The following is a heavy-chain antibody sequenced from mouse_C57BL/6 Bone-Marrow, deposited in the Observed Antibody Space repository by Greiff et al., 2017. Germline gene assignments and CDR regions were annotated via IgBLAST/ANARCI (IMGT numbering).Heavy chain of an antibody. CDR1: GYTFTSYW. CDR2: IYPGNSDT. Sequence: SGTVLARPGASVKMSCKTSGYTFTSYWMHWVKQRPGQGLEWIGAIYPGNSDTSYNQKFKGKAKLTAVTSASTAYMELSSLTNEDSAVYYCTRKYYGSRYYFDYWGQGTTLTVSS. V-gene: IGHV1-5*01. D-gene: IGHD1-1*01. CDR3: TRKYYGSRYYFDY. J-gene: IGHJ2*01.